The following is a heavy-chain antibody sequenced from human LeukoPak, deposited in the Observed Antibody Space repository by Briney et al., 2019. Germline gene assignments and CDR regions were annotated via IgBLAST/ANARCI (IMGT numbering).Heavy chain of an antibody. CDR2: ISSSSSYI. J-gene: IGHJ3*02. V-gene: IGHV3-21*01. CDR3: ARDLGYCSSTNCLDAFDI. Sequence: GGSLRLSCAASGFTFSSYSMNWVRQAPRKGLEWVSSISSSSSYIYYADSVKGRFTISRDNAKNSLYLQMNSLRAEDTAVYYCARDLGYCSSTNCLDAFDIWGQGTMVTVSS. CDR1: GFTFSSYS. D-gene: IGHD2-2*01.